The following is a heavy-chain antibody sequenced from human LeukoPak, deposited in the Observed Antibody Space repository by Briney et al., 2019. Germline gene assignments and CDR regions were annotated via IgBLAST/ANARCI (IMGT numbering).Heavy chain of an antibody. CDR1: GYTFITYG. CDR3: ARVAGLIYNYFDS. D-gene: IGHD4-11*01. V-gene: IGHV1-18*01. J-gene: IGHJ4*02. Sequence: ASVNVSCKASGYTFITYGITWVRQAPGQGLEWMGWITPYNGDTNYAQNLQDRVTMTTDTSTSTAYMELRSLRSDDTAVYFCARVAGLIYNYFDSWGQGTLVTVSS. CDR2: ITPYNGDT.